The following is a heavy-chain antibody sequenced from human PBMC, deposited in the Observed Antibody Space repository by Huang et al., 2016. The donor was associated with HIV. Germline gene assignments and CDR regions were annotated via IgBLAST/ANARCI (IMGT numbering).Heavy chain of an antibody. J-gene: IGHJ4*01. Sequence: QVQLQESGPGLVKPSETLSLTCSVSGGSISSHYWSWIRQPPGKGLEWIGSIYYSGVSHYSPSLKSRVFISVDTSRNQFALKLSSGTAADTAVYYCARDRRHCSGGSCYYSDYWGHGTLVTVSS. CDR3: ARDRRHCSGGSCYYSDY. CDR1: GGSISSHY. V-gene: IGHV4-59*11. D-gene: IGHD2-15*01. CDR2: IYYSGVS.